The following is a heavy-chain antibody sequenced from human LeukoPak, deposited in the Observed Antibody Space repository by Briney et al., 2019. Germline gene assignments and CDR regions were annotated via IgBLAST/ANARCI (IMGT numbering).Heavy chain of an antibody. Sequence: GGSLRLSCAASGFTFSIYWMNWVREAPGEGLEWVANIKQEGSEKYYVDSVKGRFTISRDNAKSSLYLQMTGLRAEDTAVYFCAKRGVVIRVILVGFHKEAYYFDSWGQGALVTVSS. CDR3: AKRGVVIRVILVGFHKEAYYFDS. CDR2: IKQEGSEK. D-gene: IGHD3-22*01. CDR1: GFTFSIYW. J-gene: IGHJ4*02. V-gene: IGHV3-7*03.